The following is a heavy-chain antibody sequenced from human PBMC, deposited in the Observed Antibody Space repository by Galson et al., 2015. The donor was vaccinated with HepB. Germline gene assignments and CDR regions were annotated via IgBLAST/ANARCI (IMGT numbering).Heavy chain of an antibody. CDR1: GDSVSSNSAA. Sequence: CAISGDSVSSNSAAWNWIRQSPSRGLEWLGRTYYRSKWYNDYAVSVKSRITINPDTSKNQFSLQLNSVTPEDTAVYYCARGVNYYDSSGYYYRQYYFDYWGQGTLVTVSS. D-gene: IGHD3-22*01. CDR2: TYYRSKWYN. J-gene: IGHJ4*02. V-gene: IGHV6-1*01. CDR3: ARGVNYYDSSGYYYRQYYFDY.